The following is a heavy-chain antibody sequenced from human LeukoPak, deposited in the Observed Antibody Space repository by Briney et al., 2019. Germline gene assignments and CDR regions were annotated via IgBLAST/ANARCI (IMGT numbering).Heavy chain of an antibody. CDR1: GGSISSYY. Sequence: ETLSLTCTVSGGSISSYYWSWIRQPPGKGLEWIGYIYYSGSTNYNPSLKSRVTISVDTSKNQFSLKLSSVTAADTAVYYCARESGLGNFDYWGQGTLVTVSS. CDR2: IYYSGST. CDR3: ARESGLGNFDY. V-gene: IGHV4-59*01. D-gene: IGHD3/OR15-3a*01. J-gene: IGHJ4*02.